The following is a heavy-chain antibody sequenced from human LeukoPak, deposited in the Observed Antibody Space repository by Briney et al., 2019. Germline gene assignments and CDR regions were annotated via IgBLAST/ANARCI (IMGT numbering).Heavy chain of an antibody. Sequence: SLRLSCAASGFTFDDYAMHWVRQAPGKGLEWVSGISWNSGSIGYADSVKGRFTISRDNAKNSLYLQMNSLRAEDTALYYCAASPEGGDCYSCWFDPWGPGTLVTVSS. D-gene: IGHD2-21*02. V-gene: IGHV3-9*01. CDR1: GFTFDDYA. CDR2: ISWNSGSI. J-gene: IGHJ5*02. CDR3: AASPEGGDCYSCWFDP.